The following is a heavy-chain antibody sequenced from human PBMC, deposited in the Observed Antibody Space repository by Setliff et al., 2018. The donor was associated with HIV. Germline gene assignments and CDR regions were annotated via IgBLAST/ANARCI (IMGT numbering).Heavy chain of an antibody. V-gene: IGHV4-4*02. Sequence: SETLSLTCAVSGGSISSSNYWSWVRQPPGKRLEWIGEIYHSGNTNYNPSLKSRVIISVDKSKNQFSLELSSVTAADTAVYYCARDSPLNDYGDYGLGYYGMDVWGQGTTVTVSS. D-gene: IGHD4-17*01. J-gene: IGHJ6*02. CDR1: GGSISSSNY. CDR2: IYHSGNT. CDR3: ARDSPLNDYGDYGLGYYGMDV.